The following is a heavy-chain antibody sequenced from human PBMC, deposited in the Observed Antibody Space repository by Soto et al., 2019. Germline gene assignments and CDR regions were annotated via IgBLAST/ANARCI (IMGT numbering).Heavy chain of an antibody. D-gene: IGHD3-10*01. J-gene: IGHJ2*01. V-gene: IGHV3-30*18. CDR2: ISFDGKVQ. Sequence: QVQLVESGGGVVQPGRSLRLSCAASGFTFSSYGMHWVRRAAGKGLEWLAVISFDGKVQFYADSVKGRLTISRDNSKNTLYVEMNSLRPEDTAVYYCTKESLPKRMVYWYFDLWGRGTLVTVSS. CDR3: TKESLPKRMVYWYFDL. CDR1: GFTFSSYG.